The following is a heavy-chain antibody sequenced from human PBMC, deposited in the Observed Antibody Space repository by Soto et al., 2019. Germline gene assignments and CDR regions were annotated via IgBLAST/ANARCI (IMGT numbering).Heavy chain of an antibody. D-gene: IGHD3-22*01. CDR2: IYYSGST. J-gene: IGHJ4*02. Sequence: SETLSLTCTVSGGSISSGGYYLSWIRQHPGKGLEWIGYIYYSGSTYYNPSLKSRVTISVDTSKNQFSLKLSSVTAADTAVYYCARLYSSGYYPGDFDYWGQGTLVTVSS. V-gene: IGHV4-31*03. CDR3: ARLYSSGYYPGDFDY. CDR1: GGSISSGGYY.